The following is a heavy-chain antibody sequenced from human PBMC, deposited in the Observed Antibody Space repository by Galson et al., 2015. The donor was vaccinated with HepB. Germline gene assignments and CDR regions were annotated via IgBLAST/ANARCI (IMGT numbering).Heavy chain of an antibody. D-gene: IGHD5/OR15-5a*01. CDR2: ITSSGSTI. Sequence: SLRLSCAASGFNFSDYYMSWIRQAPGKGLEWVSHITSSGSTIYYADSVKGRFTISRDNAKNSLYLQMNSLRVEDTAVYYCARTIVLGWFASWGQGTLVTVSS. V-gene: IGHV3-11*01. CDR3: ARTIVLGWFAS. J-gene: IGHJ5*01. CDR1: GFNFSDYY.